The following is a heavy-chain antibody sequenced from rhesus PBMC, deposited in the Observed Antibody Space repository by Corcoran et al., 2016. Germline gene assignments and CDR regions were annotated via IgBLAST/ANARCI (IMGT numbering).Heavy chain of an antibody. J-gene: IGHJ4*01. CDR1: GFTSNAYW. V-gene: IGHV3-14*01. Sequence: EVQLVESGGGLAKPGGSLRLSCVVSGFTSNAYWMCWVRKAPGEGLEWISSINNGGSSTNYADSVKGRFTISRENAKNTLYLQMDNLRPEDTAVYYCARDDGDSWGQGVLVTVSS. CDR2: INNGGSST. CDR3: ARDDGDS. D-gene: IGHD5-24*01.